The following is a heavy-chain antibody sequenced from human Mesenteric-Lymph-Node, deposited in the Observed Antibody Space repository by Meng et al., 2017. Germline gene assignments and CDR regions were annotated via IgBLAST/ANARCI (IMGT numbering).Heavy chain of an antibody. Sequence: QVQLHESGPGLVKPSETLSLSCSVSGGSISSYYWSWIRQPPGKGLEWIAYIHSSGSTNYNPSLKSRVTMSVDTSKNQFSLNMRSVTAADTAVYYCARHPSWGTGSIHFWGQGTLVTVSS. J-gene: IGHJ4*02. CDR2: IHSSGST. V-gene: IGHV4-59*08. D-gene: IGHD1-1*01. CDR1: GGSISSYY. CDR3: ARHPSWGTGSIHF.